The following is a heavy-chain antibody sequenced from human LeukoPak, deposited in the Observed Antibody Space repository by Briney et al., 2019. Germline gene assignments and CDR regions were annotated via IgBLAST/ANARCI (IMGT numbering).Heavy chain of an antibody. CDR2: ISSSSSYI. Sequence: PGGSLRLSCAASGFTFSSYSMNWVRQAPGKGLEWVSSISSSSSYIYYADSVKGRFTISRDNAKNSLYLQMNSLRAEDTAVYYCAREGLYDDYYDSSGYYFDYWGQGTLVTVSS. V-gene: IGHV3-21*01. D-gene: IGHD3-22*01. CDR3: AREGLYDDYYDSSGYYFDY. CDR1: GFTFSSYS. J-gene: IGHJ4*02.